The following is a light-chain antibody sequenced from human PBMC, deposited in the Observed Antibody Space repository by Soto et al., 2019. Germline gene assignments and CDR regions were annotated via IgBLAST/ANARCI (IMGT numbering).Light chain of an antibody. Sequence: DVVMTQSPLFLPVTLGQPASISCRSSQSLIHSDGNTYLSWFQQRPGQSPRRLIYEVSDRDSGVPDRFTGSGSGTDCTLKISRVEAEDVGVYYCLQGTHWPWTFGQGTEVEIK. V-gene: IGKV2-30*02. CDR3: LQGTHWPWT. J-gene: IGKJ1*01. CDR1: QSLIHSDGNTY. CDR2: EVS.